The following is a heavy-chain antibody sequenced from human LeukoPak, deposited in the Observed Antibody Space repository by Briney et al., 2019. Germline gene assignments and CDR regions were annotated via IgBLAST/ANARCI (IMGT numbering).Heavy chain of an antibody. J-gene: IGHJ4*02. Sequence: PGGSLRLSCAASGFTFSGYEMNWVRQAPGKGLEWVSHISSSGGTIYYADSVKGRFTISRDGAKNSLYLQMNSLRAEDTAVYYCARGRGLAVAGIFDCWGQGTLVTVSS. CDR3: ARGRGLAVAGIFDC. CDR2: ISSSGGTI. CDR1: GFTFSGYE. D-gene: IGHD6-19*01. V-gene: IGHV3-48*03.